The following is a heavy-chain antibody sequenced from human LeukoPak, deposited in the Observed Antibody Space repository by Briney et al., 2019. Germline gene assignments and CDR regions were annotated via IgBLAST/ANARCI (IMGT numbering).Heavy chain of an antibody. CDR1: GFTFSSYY. CDR3: LRVPN. V-gene: IGHV3-74*01. CDR2: ISGDGSDT. Sequence: GGSLRLSCAVSGFTFSSYYMHWVRQVPGKGLVWTSRISGDGSDTNYADSVKGRFTISRDNAKNTLYLQMNSLRAEDTAVYYCLRVPNWGQGALVTVSS. J-gene: IGHJ4*02.